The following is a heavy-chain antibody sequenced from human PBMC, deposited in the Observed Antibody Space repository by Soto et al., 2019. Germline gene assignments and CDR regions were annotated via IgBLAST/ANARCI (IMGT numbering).Heavy chain of an antibody. CDR2: VSASGST. Sequence: SETLSLTCTVSGGPISGFFWTWVRQPPGMPLEGLGHVSASGSTAYNPSLRSRLSLSLDVSKNRFSLELTSVTAADTATYFCARGGSTHYYYGLDVWGQGTTVTVSS. V-gene: IGHV4-4*07. D-gene: IGHD1-1*01. CDR1: GGPISGFF. CDR3: ARGGSTHYYYGLDV. J-gene: IGHJ6*02.